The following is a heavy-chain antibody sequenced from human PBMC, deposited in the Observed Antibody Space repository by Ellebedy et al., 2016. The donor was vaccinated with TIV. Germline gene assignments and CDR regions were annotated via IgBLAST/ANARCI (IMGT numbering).Heavy chain of an antibody. D-gene: IGHD4-17*01. V-gene: IGHV3-30-3*02. CDR3: AKPMTTVTTVEDY. Sequence: GESLKISCAASGFTFSSYAMHWVRQAPGKGLEWVAVISYDGSNKYYADSVKGRFTISRDNSKNTLYLQMNSLRAEDTAVYYCAKPMTTVTTVEDYWGQGTLVTVSS. J-gene: IGHJ4*02. CDR1: GFTFSSYA. CDR2: ISYDGSNK.